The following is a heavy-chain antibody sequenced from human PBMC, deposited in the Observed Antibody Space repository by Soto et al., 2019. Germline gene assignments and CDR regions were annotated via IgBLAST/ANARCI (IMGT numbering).Heavy chain of an antibody. CDR3: ASSVVVVPAAPFDY. V-gene: IGHV4-59*01. CDR2: IYYSGST. D-gene: IGHD2-2*01. Sequence: SETLSLTCTVFGGSISSYYWSWIRQPPGKGLEWIGYIYYSGSTNYNPSLKSRVTISVDTSKNQFSLKLSSVTAADTAVYYCASSVVVVPAAPFDYWGQGTLVTVSS. J-gene: IGHJ4*02. CDR1: GGSISSYY.